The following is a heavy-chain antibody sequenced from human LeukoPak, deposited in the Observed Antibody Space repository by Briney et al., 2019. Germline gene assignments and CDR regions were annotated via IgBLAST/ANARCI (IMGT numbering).Heavy chain of an antibody. CDR3: AKGKYYYGSGSLDY. D-gene: IGHD3-10*01. J-gene: IGHJ4*02. Sequence: GGSLRLSCAASGFTFDDYAMHWVRQAPGKGLEWVSGISWNSGSIGYADSVKGRFTISRDNAKNSLYLQMNSLRAEDTALYYCAKGKYYYGSGSLDYWGQGTLVTVSS. CDR2: ISWNSGSI. V-gene: IGHV3-9*01. CDR1: GFTFDDYA.